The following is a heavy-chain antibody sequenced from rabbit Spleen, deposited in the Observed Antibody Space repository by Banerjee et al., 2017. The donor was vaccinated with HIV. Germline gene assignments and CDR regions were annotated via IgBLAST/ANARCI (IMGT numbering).Heavy chain of an antibody. Sequence: HLKESGGGLVQPGGSLKLSCKASGFTLSSYYMNWVRQAPGKGLEWIGYIDPGVGITYYANWVNGRFSISRENAQNTVFLQMTSLTAADTATYFCARDGAGGSYFALWGQGTLVTVS. CDR2: IDPGVGIT. D-gene: IGHD8-1*01. J-gene: IGHJ3*01. V-gene: IGHV1S7*01. CDR1: GFTLSSYY. CDR3: ARDGAGGSYFAL.